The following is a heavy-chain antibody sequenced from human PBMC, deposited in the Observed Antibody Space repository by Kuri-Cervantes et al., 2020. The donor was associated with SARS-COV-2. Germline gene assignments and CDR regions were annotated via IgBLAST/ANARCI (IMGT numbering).Heavy chain of an antibody. CDR3: ARGRGGYGLMVYAIHYFDY. CDR1: GGSFSGYY. CDR2: INHSGST. V-gene: IGHV4-34*01. D-gene: IGHD2-8*01. J-gene: IGHJ4*02. Sequence: GSLRLSCAVYGGSFSGYYWSWIRQPPGKGLEWIGEINHSGSTNYNPSLKSRVTISVDTSKNQLSLKLSSVTAADTAVYYCARGRGGYGLMVYAIHYFDYWGQGTLVTVSS.